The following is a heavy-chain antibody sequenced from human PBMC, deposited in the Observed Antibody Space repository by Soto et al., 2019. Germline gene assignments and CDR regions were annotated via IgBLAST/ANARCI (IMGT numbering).Heavy chain of an antibody. CDR3: ARGRGRPIVVVVAAPRGHYYYMDV. CDR1: GYTFTSYD. Sequence: PGESLKISCKGSGYTFTSYDINWVRHATGRGLEWMGWMNPNSGNTGYAQKFQGRVTMTRNTSISTAYMELSSLRSEDTAVYYCARGRGRPIVVVVAAPRGHYYYMDVWGKGTTVTVSS. V-gene: IGHV1-8*01. J-gene: IGHJ6*03. D-gene: IGHD2-15*01. CDR2: MNPNSGNT.